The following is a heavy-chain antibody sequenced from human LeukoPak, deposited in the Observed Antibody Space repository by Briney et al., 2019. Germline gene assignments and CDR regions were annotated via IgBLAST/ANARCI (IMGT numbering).Heavy chain of an antibody. CDR1: GGSFSGYY. CDR2: INHSGST. J-gene: IGHJ5*02. CDR3: VVAVAGSSGWFDP. V-gene: IGHV4-34*01. D-gene: IGHD6-19*01. Sequence: SETLSLTCAVYGGSFSGYYWSWIRQPPGKGLEWIGEINHSGSTNYNPSLKSRVTISVDTSKNQFSLKLSSVTAADTAVYYCVVAVAGSSGWFDPWGQGTLVTVSS.